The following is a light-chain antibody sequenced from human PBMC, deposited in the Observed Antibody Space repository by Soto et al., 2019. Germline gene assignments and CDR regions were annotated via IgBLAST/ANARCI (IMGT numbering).Light chain of an antibody. V-gene: IGKV1-27*01. CDR2: GAS. J-gene: IGKJ4*01. CDR1: QGIRNF. CDR3: QKYDSAPLT. Sequence: DIQMTQSPSSLSASVGDRVTITCRASQGIRNFLAWYQQKPGNIPTLLIYGASTLQSGVPSRFSGSGSGTDFTLAISSLQPEDAATYYCQKYDSAPLTFCGGTKVEIK.